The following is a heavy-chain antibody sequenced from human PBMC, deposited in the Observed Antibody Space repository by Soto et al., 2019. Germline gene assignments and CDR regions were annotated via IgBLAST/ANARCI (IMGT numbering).Heavy chain of an antibody. CDR2: INPSGGST. V-gene: IGHV1-46*03. J-gene: IGHJ4*02. Sequence: ASVKVSCKASGYTFTSYYMHWVRQAPGQGLEWMGIINPSGGSTSYTQKFQGRVTMTRDTFTSKVYMELSSLRSEDTAVYYCARVYCSGGSCYSIDYWGQGTLVTVSS. CDR1: GYTFTSYY. CDR3: ARVYCSGGSCYSIDY. D-gene: IGHD2-15*01.